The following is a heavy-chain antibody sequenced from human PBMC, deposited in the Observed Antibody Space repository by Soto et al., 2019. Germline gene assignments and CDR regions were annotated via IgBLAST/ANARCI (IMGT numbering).Heavy chain of an antibody. J-gene: IGHJ5*02. Sequence: EVQLVESGGGLVQPGGSLRLSCTASGFTFSDSWMTWVRQAPGKGLEWVARIKPDESEKKYADSVKGRFSISRGNAKNSMYLQMDSLRDEDTAVYYCVRGGSNYASWGQGTLVTVSS. CDR2: IKPDESEK. CDR1: GFTFSDSW. CDR3: VRGGSNYAS. D-gene: IGHD4-4*01. V-gene: IGHV3-7*01.